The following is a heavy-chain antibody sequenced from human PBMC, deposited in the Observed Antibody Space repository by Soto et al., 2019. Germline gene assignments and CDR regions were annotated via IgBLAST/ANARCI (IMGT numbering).Heavy chain of an antibody. CDR3: ARLGNHDVFDM. Sequence: EQLQQWGAGLLKPSETLSLTCAVYVESFSGHYWTWVRQSPGKGLEWIGEINHAGSANYNPSLKRXSIISIDTSKNQFSLNLTSVTAADSALYYWARLGNHDVFDMWGQGTMVTVSS. CDR2: INHAGSA. J-gene: IGHJ3*02. V-gene: IGHV4-34*02. CDR1: VESFSGHY.